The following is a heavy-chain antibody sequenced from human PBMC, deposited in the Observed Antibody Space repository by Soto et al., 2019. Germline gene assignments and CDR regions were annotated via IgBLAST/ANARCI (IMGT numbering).Heavy chain of an antibody. CDR1: GFTVSSNY. J-gene: IGHJ3*02. Sequence: GGSLRLSCAASGFTVSSNYMSWVRQAPGKGLEWVSVIYSGGSTYYADSVKGRFTISRDNSKNTLYLQMNSLRAEDTAVYYCARTPGTWGTDAFDIWGQGTMVTVSS. CDR2: IYSGGST. D-gene: IGHD3-16*01. V-gene: IGHV3-53*01. CDR3: ARTPGTWGTDAFDI.